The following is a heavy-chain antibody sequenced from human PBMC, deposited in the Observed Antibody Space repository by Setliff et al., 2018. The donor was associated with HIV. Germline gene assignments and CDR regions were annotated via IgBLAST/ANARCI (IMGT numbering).Heavy chain of an antibody. CDR1: GGSISSSSYY. V-gene: IGHV4-39*07. CDR3: ARKGSSSSWPIDY. D-gene: IGHD6-13*01. CDR2: IYYSGST. J-gene: IGHJ4*02. Sequence: SETLSLTCTVSGGSISSSSYYWGWIRQPPGKGLEWIGSIYYSGSTYYNPSLKSRVTISVDTSKNQFSLKLSSVTALDTAVYYCARKGSSSSWPIDYWGQGTLVTVSS.